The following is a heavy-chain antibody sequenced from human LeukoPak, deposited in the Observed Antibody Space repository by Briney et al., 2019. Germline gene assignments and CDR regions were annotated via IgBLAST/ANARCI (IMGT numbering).Heavy chain of an antibody. CDR1: GYTFTSYY. CDR2: INPSGGST. V-gene: IGHV1-46*01. D-gene: IGHD6-6*01. J-gene: IGHJ6*02. CDR3: AVKVYSSSSNYYYYYYGMDV. Sequence: ASVKVSCKASGYTFTSYYMHWVRQAPGQGLEWMGIINPSGGSTSYAQKFQGRVTMTRDTSTSTAYMELSSLRSEDTAVYYCAVKVYSSSSNYYYYYYGMDVWGQGTTVTVSS.